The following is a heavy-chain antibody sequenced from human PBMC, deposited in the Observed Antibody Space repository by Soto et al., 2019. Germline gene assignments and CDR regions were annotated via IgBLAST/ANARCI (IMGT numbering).Heavy chain of an antibody. V-gene: IGHV3-11*01. D-gene: IGHD5-18*01. CDR1: GFTFSDYY. CDR2: ISSSGSTI. CDR3: ARDVADTAMVTPYYYYYMDV. J-gene: IGHJ6*03. Sequence: GGSLRLSCAASGFTFSDYYMSWIRQAPGKGLEWVSYISSSGSTIYYADSVKGRFTISRDNAKNSLYLQMNSLRAEDTAVYYCARDVADTAMVTPYYYYYMDVWGKGTTVTVSS.